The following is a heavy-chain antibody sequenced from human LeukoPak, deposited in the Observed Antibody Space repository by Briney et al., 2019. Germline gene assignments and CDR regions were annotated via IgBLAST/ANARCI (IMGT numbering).Heavy chain of an antibody. V-gene: IGHV3-7*01. CDR2: IKQDGSEK. D-gene: IGHD3-10*01. CDR1: GFTFSSYW. J-gene: IGHJ4*02. CDR3: AKVANYYYGSETYSFFEQ. Sequence: WGSLRLSCAASGFTFSSYWMSWVRQAPGKGLEWVANIKQDGSEKYYVDSVKGRFTISRDNAKNSLYLQMNSLRVEDTAVYYCAKVANYYYGSETYSFFEQWGQGTPVTASS.